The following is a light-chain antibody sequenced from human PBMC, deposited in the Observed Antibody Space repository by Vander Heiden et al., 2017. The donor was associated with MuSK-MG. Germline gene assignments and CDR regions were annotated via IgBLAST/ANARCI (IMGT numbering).Light chain of an antibody. J-gene: IGKJ5*01. CDR2: GAS. Sequence: EIVMTQSPATLSVSPGERATLSCRASQSIGTNLAWYQQKPGQAPRLLIFGASTRATGIPARFSGSGYGTEFTLTISSRQSEDFAVYYCQQPDNWPPIIFGQGTQMEIK. CDR3: QQPDNWPPII. CDR1: QSIGTN. V-gene: IGKV3D-15*01.